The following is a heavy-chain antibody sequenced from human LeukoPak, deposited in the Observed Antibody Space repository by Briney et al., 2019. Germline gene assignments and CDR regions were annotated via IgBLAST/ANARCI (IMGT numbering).Heavy chain of an antibody. CDR2: ISYDGSNK. Sequence: GGSLRLSCAASGFTFSSYGMHWVRQAPGKGLEWVAVISYDGSNKYYADSVKGRFTISRDNSKNTLYLQMNSLRAEDTAVYYCAKGSVGGPQDVWGQGTTVTVSS. CDR1: GFTFSSYG. J-gene: IGHJ6*02. D-gene: IGHD2-15*01. CDR3: AKGSVGGPQDV. V-gene: IGHV3-30*18.